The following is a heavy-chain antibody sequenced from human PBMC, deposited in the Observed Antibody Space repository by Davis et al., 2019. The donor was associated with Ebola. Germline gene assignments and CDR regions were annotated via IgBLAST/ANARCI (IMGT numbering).Heavy chain of an antibody. CDR1: GYIFTKYK. Sequence: GESLKISCSVSGYIFTKYKIGWLRQMPGRGLEWMGIVDPDNSDTRYSPSFQGQVTISADTSVTTSYLQWGSLKASDTAIYFCARLWDYASGTVFDSWGQGTLVAVSS. CDR2: VDPDNSDT. J-gene: IGHJ4*02. CDR3: ARLWDYASGTVFDS. V-gene: IGHV5-51*01. D-gene: IGHD3-10*01.